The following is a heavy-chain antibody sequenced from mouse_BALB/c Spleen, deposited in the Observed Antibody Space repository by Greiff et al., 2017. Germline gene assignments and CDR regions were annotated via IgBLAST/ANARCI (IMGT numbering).Heavy chain of an antibody. CDR2: ISYSGST. Sequence: DVQLQESGPGLVKPSQSLSLTCTVTGYSITSDYAWNWIRQFPGNKLEWMGYISYSGSTSYNPSLKSRISITRDTSKNQFFLQLNSVTTEDTATYYCARRGGPAWFAYWGQGTLVTVSA. CDR1: GYSITSDYA. V-gene: IGHV3-2*02. CDR3: ARRGGPAWFAY. J-gene: IGHJ3*01.